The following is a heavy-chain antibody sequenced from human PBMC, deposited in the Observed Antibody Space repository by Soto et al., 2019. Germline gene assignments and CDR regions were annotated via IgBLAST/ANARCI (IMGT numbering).Heavy chain of an antibody. D-gene: IGHD3-16*01. J-gene: IGHJ3*02. Sequence: EVQLVESGGGLVQPGGSLRLSCAASGFDFNIAEMNWVRQAPGKGLEWISYISKSSVDIHYADSVKGRFTISRDNAKNSLYLQMNSLRVEDTALYYCAPRKFGSFNMAAFEIWGQGTMVTVSS. CDR2: ISKSSVDI. V-gene: IGHV3-48*03. CDR1: GFDFNIAE. CDR3: APRKFGSFNMAAFEI.